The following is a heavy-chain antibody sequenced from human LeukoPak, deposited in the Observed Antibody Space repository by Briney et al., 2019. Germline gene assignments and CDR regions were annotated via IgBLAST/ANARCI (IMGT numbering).Heavy chain of an antibody. CDR2: ISISGDDT. D-gene: IGHD2-15*01. CDR1: GFSFSSHA. V-gene: IGHV3-21*01. CDR3: AREDGYCSGGNCYSYFDS. J-gene: IGHJ4*02. Sequence: GGSLRLSCATSGFSFSSHAMTWVRQAPGKGLEWLSAISISGDDTYYADSVKGRFTISRDNSRNSLFLQMYSLRAEDTAVYFCAREDGYCSGGNCYSYFDSWGQGTLVTVSS.